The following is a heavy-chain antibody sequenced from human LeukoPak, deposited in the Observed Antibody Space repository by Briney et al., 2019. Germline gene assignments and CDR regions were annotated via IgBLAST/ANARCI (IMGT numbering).Heavy chain of an antibody. Sequence: GASVKVSCKASGYTFTSYDINWVRQATGQGLEWMGWMNPNSGNTGYAQKFQGRVTMTRNTSISTAYMELSSLRSEDTAVYYCARGRGGAQRWLQFGYAFDIWGQGTMVTVSS. J-gene: IGHJ3*02. CDR3: ARGRGGAQRWLQFGYAFDI. V-gene: IGHV1-8*01. CDR1: GYTFTSYD. CDR2: MNPNSGNT. D-gene: IGHD5-24*01.